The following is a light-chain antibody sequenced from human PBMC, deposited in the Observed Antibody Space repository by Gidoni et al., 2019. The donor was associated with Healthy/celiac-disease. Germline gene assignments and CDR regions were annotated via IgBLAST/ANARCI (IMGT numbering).Light chain of an antibody. CDR2: DAS. CDR3: QQRSNWLRGFT. Sequence: EIVLTQSPATLSLSPGERATLSCRASQSVSSYLAWYQQKPGQAPRLLIYDASNRATGIPARFSGSGSGTDFTLTISSLEPEDFAVYYCQQRSNWLRGFTFXPXTKVDIK. J-gene: IGKJ3*01. CDR1: QSVSSY. V-gene: IGKV3-11*01.